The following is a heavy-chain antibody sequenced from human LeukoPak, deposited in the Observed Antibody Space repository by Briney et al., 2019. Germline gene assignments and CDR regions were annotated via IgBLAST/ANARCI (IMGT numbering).Heavy chain of an antibody. D-gene: IGHD6-13*01. CDR3: ARDHEAAAGAFDY. Sequence: GGSLRLSCVVSGLRFRNYGMHWVRQAPGKGLEWVAVISYDGSNKYYADSVKGRFTISRDNSKNTLYLQMNSLRAEDTAVYYCARDHEAAAGAFDYWGQGTLVTVSS. V-gene: IGHV3-30*19. CDR2: ISYDGSNK. J-gene: IGHJ4*02. CDR1: GLRFRNYG.